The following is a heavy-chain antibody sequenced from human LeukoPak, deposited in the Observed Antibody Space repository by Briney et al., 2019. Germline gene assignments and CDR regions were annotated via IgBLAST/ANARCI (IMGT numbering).Heavy chain of an antibody. CDR1: GFTFSSYW. CDR2: IKQDGSEK. Sequence: HPGGSLRLSCAASGFTFSSYWMSWVRQAPGKGLEWVANIKQDGSEKNYVDSVKGRFTISRDNSKNTLYLQMNSLRAEDTAVYYCARAAFEIVVVVAATDYWGQGTLVTVSS. J-gene: IGHJ4*02. V-gene: IGHV3-7*01. CDR3: ARAAFEIVVVVAATDY. D-gene: IGHD2-15*01.